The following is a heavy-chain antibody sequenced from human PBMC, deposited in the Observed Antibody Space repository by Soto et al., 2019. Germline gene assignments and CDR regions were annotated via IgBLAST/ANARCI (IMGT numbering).Heavy chain of an antibody. CDR2: IYYSGST. V-gene: IGHV4-59*01. CDR3: ARYRGGSFYFDY. CDR1: GGSLSSYY. J-gene: IGHJ4*02. Sequence: PSDTLSLTCTVSGGSLSSYYWSWIRQPPGKGLEWIGYIYYSGSTNYNPSLKSRVTISVDTSKNQFSLKLSSVTAADTAVYYCARYRGGSFYFDYWGQGTLVTVSS. D-gene: IGHD1-26*01.